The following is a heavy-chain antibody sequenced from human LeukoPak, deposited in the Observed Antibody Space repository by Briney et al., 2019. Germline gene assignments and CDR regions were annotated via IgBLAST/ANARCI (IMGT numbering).Heavy chain of an antibody. CDR1: GFIFGNFW. CDR2: MKGDASLI. CDR3: ARLFGGVTTFDY. Sequence: GGSLRLSCAASGFIFGNFWMSWVRQAPGRGLQWVASMKGDASLIYYVDSVKGRFTISRDNARNSLYMQMNSLRVEDTAVYYCARLFGGVTTFDYWGQGALVTVSS. V-gene: IGHV3-7*01. J-gene: IGHJ4*02. D-gene: IGHD2-8*02.